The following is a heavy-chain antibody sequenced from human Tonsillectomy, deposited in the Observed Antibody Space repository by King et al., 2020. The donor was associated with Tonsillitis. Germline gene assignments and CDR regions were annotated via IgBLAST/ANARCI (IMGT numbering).Heavy chain of an antibody. V-gene: IGHV3-30*03. D-gene: IGHD3-10*01. CDR1: GFTFNSYD. J-gene: IGHJ6*02. CDR2: LSHAGSNE. CDR3: ARGAIREFQFYFYVMDV. Sequence: VQLVESGGGVVQPGRSLRLSCAASGFTFNSYDVHWVRQAPGTGPEWVALLSHAGSNEYYADSVKGRFTLSRGKSMDTVYLQMHNLSAEDTAVYFCARGAIREFQFYFYVMDVWGQGTTVTVSS.